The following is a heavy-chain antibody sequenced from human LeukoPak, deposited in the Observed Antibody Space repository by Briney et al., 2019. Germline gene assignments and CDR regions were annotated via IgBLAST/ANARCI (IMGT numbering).Heavy chain of an antibody. V-gene: IGHV4-31*03. J-gene: IGHJ4*02. Sequence: SETLSLTCTVSGGSISSGGYYWSWLRQHPGTGLEWLGYIYYSGSTYYNPSLKSRVTISVDTSKNQFSLKLSSVTATDTAVYYCARFPFGGVIEVGYFDYWGQETLVTVSS. D-gene: IGHD3-16*02. CDR3: ARFPFGGVIEVGYFDY. CDR1: GGSISSGGYY. CDR2: IYYSGST.